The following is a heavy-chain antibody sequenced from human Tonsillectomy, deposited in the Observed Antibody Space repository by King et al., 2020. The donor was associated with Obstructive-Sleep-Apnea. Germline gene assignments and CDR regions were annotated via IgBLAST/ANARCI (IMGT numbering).Heavy chain of an antibody. Sequence: VQLVQSGAEVKKPGASVKVSCKASGYTFISYDINWGRQATGQGLEWMGWMNPKSANTGYAQKFQGRVTMTRTTSISTAYMELSNLRSEDTAVYYCARAPPGANWTTTNWYFDLWGRGTLVTVSS. V-gene: IGHV1-8*01. CDR2: MNPKSANT. CDR3: ARAPPGANWTTTNWYFDL. J-gene: IGHJ2*01. D-gene: IGHD1-20*01. CDR1: GYTFISYD.